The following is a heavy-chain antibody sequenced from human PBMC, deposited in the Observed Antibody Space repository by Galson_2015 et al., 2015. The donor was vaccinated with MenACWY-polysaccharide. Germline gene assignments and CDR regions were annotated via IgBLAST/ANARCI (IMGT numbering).Heavy chain of an antibody. CDR2: IKKDGSEI. CDR1: GFTFSSYW. D-gene: IGHD1-26*01. Sequence: SLRLSCAASGFTFSSYWMSWVRQAPGKGLVWVANIKKDGSEIYYVDSVKGRFTISRDNTKNTLYLQMNSLRAEDTAVYYCAGDYVPESYIFDYWGQGTLVTVS. CDR3: AGDYVPESYIFDY. V-gene: IGHV3-7*01. J-gene: IGHJ4*02.